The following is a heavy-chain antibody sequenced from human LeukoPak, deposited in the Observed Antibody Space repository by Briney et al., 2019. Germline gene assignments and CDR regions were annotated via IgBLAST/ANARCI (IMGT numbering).Heavy chain of an antibody. CDR1: GGTFSSYA. J-gene: IGHJ4*02. CDR2: IIPIFGTA. Sequence: SVKVSCKASGGTFSSYAISWVRQAPGQGLEWMGGIIPIFGTANYAQKFQGRVTITTDESTSTAYIELSSLRSEDTAVYYCARVLGEYPTPVGGHYYFDYWGQGTLVTVSS. D-gene: IGHD4-17*01. V-gene: IGHV1-69*05. CDR3: ARVLGEYPTPVGGHYYFDY.